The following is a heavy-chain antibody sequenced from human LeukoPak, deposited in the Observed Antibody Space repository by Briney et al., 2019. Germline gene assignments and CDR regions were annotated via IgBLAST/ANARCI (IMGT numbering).Heavy chain of an antibody. CDR2: ISYSGST. CDR3: ARDLGADGYNLRNWFDP. V-gene: IGHV4-31*03. J-gene: IGHJ5*02. Sequence: SETLSLTCTVSGGSISSGAYYRSWIRQHPGKGLEWIGYISYSGSTYYNPSLKSRVTISVDMSKNQFSLKLSSVTAADTAVYYCARDLGADGYNLRNWFDPWGQGTLVTVSS. D-gene: IGHD5-24*01. CDR1: GGSISSGAYY.